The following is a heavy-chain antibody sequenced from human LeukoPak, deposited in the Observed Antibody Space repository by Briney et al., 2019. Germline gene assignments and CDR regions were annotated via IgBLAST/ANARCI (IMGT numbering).Heavy chain of an antibody. J-gene: IGHJ3*02. CDR2: ISSSSSYI. Sequence: GGSLRLSCAASGFTFSSYSMNWVRQAPGKGLEWVSSISSSSSYIYYADSVKGRFTISRDNAKNSLYLQMNSLRAEDTAVYYCAREAMILRAFDIWGQGTMVTVSS. CDR1: GFTFSSYS. CDR3: AREAMILRAFDI. V-gene: IGHV3-21*01. D-gene: IGHD3-22*01.